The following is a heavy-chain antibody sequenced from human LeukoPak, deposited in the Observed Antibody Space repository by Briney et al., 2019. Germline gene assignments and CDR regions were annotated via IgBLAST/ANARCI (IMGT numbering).Heavy chain of an antibody. J-gene: IGHJ4*02. CDR3: ASLPDIVVVVAVERIDY. CDR1: GGSLSTKYYY. V-gene: IGHV4-39*07. D-gene: IGHD2-15*01. CDR2: IYYSGST. Sequence: PSETLSLTCTVSGGSLSTKYYYWGWIRQSPGKGLEWIGSIYYSGSTYYNPSLKSRVTISVDTSKNQFSLKLSSVTAADTAVYYCASLPDIVVVVAVERIDYWGQGTLVTVSS.